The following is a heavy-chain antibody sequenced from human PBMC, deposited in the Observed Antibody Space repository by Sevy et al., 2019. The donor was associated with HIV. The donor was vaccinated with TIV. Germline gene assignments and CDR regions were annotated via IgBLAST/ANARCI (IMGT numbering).Heavy chain of an antibody. CDR2: ISASGNTI. V-gene: IGHV3-48*03. Sequence: GGSLRLSCAASGFTFSSYEMNWVRQAPGKGLEWVSFISASGNTIYYADPVQGRFTFSRDNAKNSLYLQMNSLRAEDTAVYYCAREDNGSGDVWGKGTTVTVSS. CDR1: GFTFSSYE. CDR3: AREDNGSGDV. J-gene: IGHJ6*04. D-gene: IGHD1-1*01.